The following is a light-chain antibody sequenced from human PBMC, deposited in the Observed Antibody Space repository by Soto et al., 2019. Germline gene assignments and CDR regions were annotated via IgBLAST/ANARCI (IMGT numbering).Light chain of an antibody. V-gene: IGKV1-33*01. CDR3: QQYDNPPPIT. CDR2: DAS. J-gene: IGKJ3*01. CDR1: QDISNY. Sequence: DIQMTQSPSSLSASVGDRVTITCQASQDISNYLNWYQQKPGKAPKLLIYDASNLETGVPSRFSGSGSGTDVTFTISSLQPEDISTYYCQQYDNPPPITFGPGTKVDIK.